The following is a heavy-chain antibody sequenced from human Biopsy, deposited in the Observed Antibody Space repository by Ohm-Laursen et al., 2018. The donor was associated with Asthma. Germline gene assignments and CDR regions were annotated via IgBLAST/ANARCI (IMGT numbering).Heavy chain of an antibody. Sequence: TLSLTCAVSGGSISSGGYSWSWIRQPPGKGLEWIGYIYHSGSTYYNPSLKSRVTISVDRSKNQFSLKLSSVTAADTAVYYCARVKDGYNFDYWGQGTTATVSS. CDR3: ARVKDGYNFDY. D-gene: IGHD5-24*01. CDR1: GGSISSGGYS. V-gene: IGHV4-30-2*01. J-gene: IGHJ4*02. CDR2: IYHSGST.